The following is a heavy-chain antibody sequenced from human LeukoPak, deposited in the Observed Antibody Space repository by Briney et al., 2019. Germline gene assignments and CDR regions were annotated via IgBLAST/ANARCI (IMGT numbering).Heavy chain of an antibody. V-gene: IGHV3-15*01. CDR2: IRSKTDGGTT. CDR3: MTGYYHGSGTDAPYFDY. J-gene: IGHJ4*02. CDR1: GFTFSNAW. D-gene: IGHD3-10*01. Sequence: GGSLRLSCAASGFTFSNAWMRWVRQAPGKGLEWVGRIRSKTDGGTTDYATPVKGRFTFSRDDSKNTLYLQMNSLKTEDTAVYYCMTGYYHGSGTDAPYFDYWGQGTLVTVSS.